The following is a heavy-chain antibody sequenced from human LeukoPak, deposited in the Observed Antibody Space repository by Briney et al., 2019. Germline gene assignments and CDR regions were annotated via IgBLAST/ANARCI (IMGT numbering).Heavy chain of an antibody. D-gene: IGHD3-3*01. Sequence: GGSLRLSCAASGFTFSSYSMNWVRQAPGKGLEWVSYISSSSSTIYYADSVKGRFTISRGNAKNSLYLQMNSLRAEDTAVYYCASTIFGVYYYYGMDVWGQGTTVTVSS. CDR2: ISSSSSTI. CDR1: GFTFSSYS. J-gene: IGHJ6*02. V-gene: IGHV3-48*01. CDR3: ASTIFGVYYYYGMDV.